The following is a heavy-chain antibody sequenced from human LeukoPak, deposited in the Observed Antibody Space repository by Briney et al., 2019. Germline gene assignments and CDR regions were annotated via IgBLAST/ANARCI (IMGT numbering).Heavy chain of an antibody. CDR1: GFTFSSYW. D-gene: IGHD3-3*01. V-gene: IGHV3-74*01. CDR3: ARDLGSYYDFWSGYYLRHMGWFDP. CDR2: INSDGSST. Sequence: GGSLRLSCAASGFTFSSYWMHWIRQAPGKGLVWVSRINSDGSSTSYADSVKGRFTISRDNAKNTLYLQMNSLRAEDTAVYYCARDLGSYYDFWSGYYLRHMGWFDPWGQGTLVTVSS. J-gene: IGHJ5*02.